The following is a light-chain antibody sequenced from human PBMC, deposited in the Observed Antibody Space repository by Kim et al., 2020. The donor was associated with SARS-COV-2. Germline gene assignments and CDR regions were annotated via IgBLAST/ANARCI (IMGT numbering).Light chain of an antibody. CDR1: QGISSY. J-gene: IGKJ2*01. CDR2: AAS. CDR3: QQYYSYPHT. V-gene: IGKV1-8*01. Sequence: AIRITQSPSSLSASTGDRVTITCRASQGISSYLAWYQQKPGKAPKLLIYAASTLQSGVPSRFSGSGSRTDFTLTISCLQSEDFATYYCQQYYSYPHTFGQGTKLEI.